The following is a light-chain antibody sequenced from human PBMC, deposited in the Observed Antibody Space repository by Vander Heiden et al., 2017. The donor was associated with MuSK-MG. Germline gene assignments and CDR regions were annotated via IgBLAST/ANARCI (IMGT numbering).Light chain of an antibody. CDR2: DAS. Sequence: DIQITQSPSSLSASVGDRVTITCQASQDISNALDWYQQKPGKAPKLLIYDASNLERGVPSRFSGSGSGTDFTFTISSLQPEDFATYYCQQYDNHPLTFGGGTRLEMK. J-gene: IGKJ4*01. V-gene: IGKV1-33*01. CDR3: QQYDNHPLT. CDR1: QDISNA.